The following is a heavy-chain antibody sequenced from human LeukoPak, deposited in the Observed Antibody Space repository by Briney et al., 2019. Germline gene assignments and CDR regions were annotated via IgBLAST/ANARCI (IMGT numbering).Heavy chain of an antibody. J-gene: IGHJ3*02. D-gene: IGHD6-13*01. Sequence: PGGSLRLSCAASGFTFSSYSMTWVRQAPGKGLEWVSYISSSSSTIYYADSVKGRFTISRDNAKNSLYLQMNSLRDEDTAVYYCARPYGSSWYNAFDIWGQGTMVTVSS. CDR2: ISSSSSTI. V-gene: IGHV3-48*02. CDR1: GFTFSSYS. CDR3: ARPYGSSWYNAFDI.